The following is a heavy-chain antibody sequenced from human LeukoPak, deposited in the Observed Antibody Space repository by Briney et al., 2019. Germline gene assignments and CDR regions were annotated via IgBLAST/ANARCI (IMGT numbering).Heavy chain of an antibody. V-gene: IGHV3-11*04. D-gene: IGHD3-3*01. J-gene: IGHJ4*02. CDR2: ITSNGNSV. Sequence: GGSLRLSCAASGFTFSDYYMGWLRQAPGKGLEWVSYITSNGNSVYYAASVKGRFTISRDNAKNSLYLQVNSLTAEDTAVYYCARAGVDTSGYYYQGFDYWGQGTLVTVSS. CDR1: GFTFSDYY. CDR3: ARAGVDTSGYYYQGFDY.